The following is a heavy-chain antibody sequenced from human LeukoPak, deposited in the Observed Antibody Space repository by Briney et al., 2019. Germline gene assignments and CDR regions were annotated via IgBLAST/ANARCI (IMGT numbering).Heavy chain of an antibody. V-gene: IGHV3-21*01. CDR2: ISSSSSYI. J-gene: IGHJ4*02. CDR1: GFTLSSYS. D-gene: IGHD3-10*01. Sequence: PGGSLRLSCAASGFTLSSYSMNWVRQAPGKGLELVSSISSSSSYIYYADSVKGRFTISRDNAKNSLYLQMNSLRAEDTAVYYCARDLSGSYPDFDYWGQGTLVTVSS. CDR3: ARDLSGSYPDFDY.